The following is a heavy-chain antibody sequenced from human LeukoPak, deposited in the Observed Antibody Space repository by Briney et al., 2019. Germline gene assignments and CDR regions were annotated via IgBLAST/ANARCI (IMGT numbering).Heavy chain of an antibody. V-gene: IGHV3-49*04. Sequence: PGGSLRLSCTASGFTFGDYAMSWVRQAPGKGLEWVGFIRSKAYGGTTEYAASVKGRFTISRDDSKSIAYLQMNSLKTEDTAVYYCTLSIAVAGGGYYFDYWGQGTLVTVSP. D-gene: IGHD6-19*01. CDR2: IRSKAYGGTT. J-gene: IGHJ4*02. CDR3: TLSIAVAGGGYYFDY. CDR1: GFTFGDYA.